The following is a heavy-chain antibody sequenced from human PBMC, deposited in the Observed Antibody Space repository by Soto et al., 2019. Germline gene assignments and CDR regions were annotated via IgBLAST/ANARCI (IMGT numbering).Heavy chain of an antibody. Sequence: GASVKVSCKASGYTFTGYYMHWVRQAPGQGLEWMGIINPSGGSTSYAQKFQGRVTMTRDTSTSTVYMELSSLRSEDTAVYYCARALCSGGSCYGPAYNWFDPWGQGTLVTVSS. V-gene: IGHV1-46*01. CDR2: INPSGGST. CDR1: GYTFTGYY. J-gene: IGHJ5*02. D-gene: IGHD2-15*01. CDR3: ARALCSGGSCYGPAYNWFDP.